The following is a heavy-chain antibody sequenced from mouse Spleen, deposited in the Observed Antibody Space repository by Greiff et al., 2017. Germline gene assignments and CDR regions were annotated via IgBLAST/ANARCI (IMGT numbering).Heavy chain of an antibody. V-gene: IGHV5-17*01. D-gene: IGHD2-12*01. Sequence: EVHLVESGGGLVKPGGSLKLSCAASGFTFSDYGMHWVRQAPEKGLEWVAYISSGSSTIYYADTVKGRFTISRDNAKNTLFLQMTSLRSEDTAMYYCATAYYSPFDYWGQGTTLTVSS. CDR1: GFTFSDYG. J-gene: IGHJ2*01. CDR2: ISSGSSTI. CDR3: ATAYYSPFDY.